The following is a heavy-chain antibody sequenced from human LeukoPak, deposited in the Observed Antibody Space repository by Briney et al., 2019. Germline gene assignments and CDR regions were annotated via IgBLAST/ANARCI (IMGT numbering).Heavy chain of an antibody. CDR1: GFTFSSYA. V-gene: IGHV3-23*01. CDR3: AKANYYDSGGDAFDI. J-gene: IGHJ3*02. Sequence: GGSLRLSCAASGFTFSSYAMSWVRQAPGKGLEWVSAISGSGGSTYYADSVKGRFTISRDNSKNTLYLQMNSLRAEDRAVYYCAKANYYDSGGDAFDIWGQGTMVTVSS. CDR2: ISGSGGST. D-gene: IGHD3-22*01.